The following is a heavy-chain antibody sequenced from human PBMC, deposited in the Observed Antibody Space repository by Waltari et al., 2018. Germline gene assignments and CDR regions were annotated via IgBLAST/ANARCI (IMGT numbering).Heavy chain of an antibody. CDR3: ARAQRITVTKIYDAFDI. D-gene: IGHD4-4*01. J-gene: IGHJ3*02. CDR2: INWNGGST. Sequence: EVQLVESGGGVVRPGGSLRLSCAASGFTFDDYGMSWVRQAPGKGLEWVSGINWNGGSTGYADSVKGRFTISRDNAKNSLYLQMNSLRAEDTALYYCARAQRITVTKIYDAFDIWGQGTMVTVSS. V-gene: IGHV3-20*04. CDR1: GFTFDDYG.